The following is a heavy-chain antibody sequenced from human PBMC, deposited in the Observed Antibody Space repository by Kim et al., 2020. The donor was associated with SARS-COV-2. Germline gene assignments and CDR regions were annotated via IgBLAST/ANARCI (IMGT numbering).Heavy chain of an antibody. CDR2: INEDGSQK. CDR1: GFTFSSFW. Sequence: GGSLRLSCAASGFTFSSFWMTWVRQAPGKGLEWVAHINEDGSQKYYIDSVKGRFTISRDNAKNSVCLQMNSLRAEDTAVYYCARPRYSSWGQGILVTVSS. J-gene: IGHJ4*02. D-gene: IGHD2-15*01. CDR3: ARPRYSS. V-gene: IGHV3-7*01.